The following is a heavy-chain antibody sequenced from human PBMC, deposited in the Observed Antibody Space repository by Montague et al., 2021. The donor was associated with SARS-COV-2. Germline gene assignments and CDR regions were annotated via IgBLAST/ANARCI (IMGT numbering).Heavy chain of an antibody. CDR1: GFPVSSNY. CDR3: ARSRVSSGRGAFDI. D-gene: IGHD6-19*01. V-gene: IGHV3-53*01. J-gene: IGHJ3*02. Sequence: PLRLSCAASGFPVSSNYMSWVRQAPGKGLEWVSVIYSGGSTYYADSVKGRFTISRDNSKNTLYLQMNSLRAEDTAVYYCARSRVSSGRGAFDIWGQGTMVTVSS. CDR2: IYSGGST.